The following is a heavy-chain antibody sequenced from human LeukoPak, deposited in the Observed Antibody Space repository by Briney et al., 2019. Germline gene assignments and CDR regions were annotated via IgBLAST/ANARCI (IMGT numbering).Heavy chain of an antibody. V-gene: IGHV3-15*04. CDR2: TVSEIGGGTT. Sequence: GGSLRLSCAASGFTFNYAWMSWVRQVPGKGLEWVGQTVSEIGGGTTDYATPVKGRFTISRDDSKSTLYLQMNSLKIEDTAVYYCTTDEDWNYARKDVWGQGATVIVSS. J-gene: IGHJ6*02. D-gene: IGHD1-7*01. CDR3: TTDEDWNYARKDV. CDR1: GFTFNYAW.